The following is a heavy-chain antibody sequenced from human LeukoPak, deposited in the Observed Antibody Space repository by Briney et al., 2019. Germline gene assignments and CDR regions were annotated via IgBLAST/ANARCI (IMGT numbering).Heavy chain of an antibody. Sequence: SETLSLTCTVSGGSISSYYWSWIRQPPGKGLEWIGYIYYSGSTNYNPSLKSRVTISVDTSKNQFSLKLSSVTAADTAVYYCARGKDYYDSSGYYYAFDPWGQGTLVTVSS. CDR2: IYYSGST. CDR3: ARGKDYYDSSGYYYAFDP. CDR1: GGSISSYY. V-gene: IGHV4-59*01. D-gene: IGHD3-22*01. J-gene: IGHJ5*02.